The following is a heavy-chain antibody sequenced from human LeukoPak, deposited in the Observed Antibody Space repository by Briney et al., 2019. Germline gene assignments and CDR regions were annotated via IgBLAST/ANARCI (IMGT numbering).Heavy chain of an antibody. Sequence: SVKVSCKASGGTFSSYAISWVRQAPGQGLEWMGGIIPIFGTANYAQKFQGRVTITADESTSTAYMELSSLRSEDTAVYYCAMVRYYGSGSYYRAFDIWRQGTMVTVSS. CDR2: IIPIFGTA. V-gene: IGHV1-69*13. CDR1: GGTFSSYA. D-gene: IGHD3-10*01. J-gene: IGHJ3*02. CDR3: AMVRYYGSGSYYRAFDI.